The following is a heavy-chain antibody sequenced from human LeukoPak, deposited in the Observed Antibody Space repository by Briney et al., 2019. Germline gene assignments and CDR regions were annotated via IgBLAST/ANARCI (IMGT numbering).Heavy chain of an antibody. V-gene: IGHV3-21*01. J-gene: IGHJ5*02. Sequence: GGSLRLSCAASGFTFSSYSMKWVGQARGKGREGGSSISNSSSNIYYADSVKGRFNISRDNDKNSMYVEMNRQRAEDTAVYYCAGGSYSPWGQGTLVTVSS. CDR1: GFTFSSYS. CDR3: AGGSYSP. CDR2: ISNSSSNI. D-gene: IGHD1-26*01.